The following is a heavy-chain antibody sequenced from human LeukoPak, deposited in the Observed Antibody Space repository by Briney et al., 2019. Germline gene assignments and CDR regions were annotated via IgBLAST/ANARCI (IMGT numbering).Heavy chain of an antibody. CDR1: GYAFTRYY. D-gene: IGHD6-19*01. Sequence: ASVKVSCKPSGYAFTRYYIHWVRQAPGQALEWMGWINPNSGCTKYAQKFQGRVTMTWDTSITKVYMGVSRLGSDDTAVYYCAKGRVVAGSRSLTYHWLDHWGQGTLVTVST. CDR3: AKGRVVAGSRSLTYHWLDH. J-gene: IGHJ5*02. CDR2: INPNSGCT. V-gene: IGHV1-2*02.